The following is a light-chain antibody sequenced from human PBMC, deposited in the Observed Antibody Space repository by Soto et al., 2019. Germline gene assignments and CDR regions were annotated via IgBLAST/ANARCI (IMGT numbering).Light chain of an antibody. CDR2: AES. J-gene: IGKJ4*01. V-gene: IGKV1-9*01. CDR3: QQVKTYPRT. Sequence: DIHLTQSPSFLSASVGDIVTITCRPSQAVPSNMAWYQQKPGKPPKLLIYAESTLHSGVPSRFSGRKSGTQFTLTIDSLQPEDFATYYCQQVKTYPRTFGGGTKVEIK. CDR1: QAVPSN.